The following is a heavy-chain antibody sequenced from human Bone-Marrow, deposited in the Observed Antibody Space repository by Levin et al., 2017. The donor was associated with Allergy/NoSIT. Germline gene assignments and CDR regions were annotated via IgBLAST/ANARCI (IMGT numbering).Heavy chain of an antibody. CDR1: GFTFSNYA. V-gene: IGHV3-23*01. CDR3: AKGATVRWYFDL. D-gene: IGHD4-17*01. Sequence: PGGSLRLSCAASGFTFSNYAMTWLRQAPGKGLEWVSAISGTGADTYYADSVKGRVTISRDNSKAPVYLQMNSLIGDDTAVYFCAKGATVRWYFDLWGRGTPVTVSS. J-gene: IGHJ2*01. CDR2: ISGTGADT.